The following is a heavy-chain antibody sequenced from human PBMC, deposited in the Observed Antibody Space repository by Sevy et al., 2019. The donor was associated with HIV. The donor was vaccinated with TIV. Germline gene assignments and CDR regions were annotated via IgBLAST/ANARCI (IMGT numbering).Heavy chain of an antibody. V-gene: IGHV3-7*01. CDR1: GFTFSSSW. J-gene: IGHJ4*02. CDR2: INQDGSDK. Sequence: GGYLRLSCAASGFTFSSSWMSWVRQAPGKGLEWVANINQDGSDKYYVDSVKGRFTISRDNAKDSLSLQMNSLRAEDTAVYYCARYSVSYRDWGQGTLVTV. D-gene: IGHD1-26*01. CDR3: ARYSVSYRD.